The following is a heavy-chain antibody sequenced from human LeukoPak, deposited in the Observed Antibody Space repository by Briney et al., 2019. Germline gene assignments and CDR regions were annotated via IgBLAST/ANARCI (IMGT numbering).Heavy chain of an antibody. CDR3: ARGCQDVTMIVVVMTAVSYYLDV. CDR2: MNPSRST. CDR1: GGSFSGYY. J-gene: IGHJ6*03. V-gene: IGHV4-34*01. D-gene: IGHD3-22*01. Sequence: TSETLSLTCAVYGGSFSGYYWTWIRQTPEKGLVWIGEMNPSRSTNYNPSLKSRVTISVDTSKNQFSLELSSVTAADTAVYYCARGCQDVTMIVVVMTAVSYYLDVWGKGTTVTVS.